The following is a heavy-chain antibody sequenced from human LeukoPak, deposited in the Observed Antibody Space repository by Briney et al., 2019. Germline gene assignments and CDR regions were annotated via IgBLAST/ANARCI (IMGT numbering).Heavy chain of an antibody. CDR2: IYTSGST. CDR3: ASSGRKDFDAFDV. CDR1: GGSISSYY. J-gene: IGHJ3*01. D-gene: IGHD6-25*01. Sequence: QPSETLSLTCTVSGGSISSYYWSWIRQPAGKGLEWIGRIYTSGSTNYDPSLKSRVTMSVDTSKSQFSLKLSSVTAADTAVYYCASSGRKDFDAFDVWGQGTMVTVSS. V-gene: IGHV4-4*07.